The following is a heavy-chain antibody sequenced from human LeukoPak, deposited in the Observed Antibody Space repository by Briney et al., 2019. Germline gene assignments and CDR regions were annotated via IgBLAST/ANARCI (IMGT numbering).Heavy chain of an antibody. CDR2: ISYDGSNK. CDR3: ARAPWFGEPYFDY. Sequence: GGSLRLSCVAAGFSFNSYVMYWVRQAPGKGLEWVAVISYDGSNKYYADSVKGRFTISRDNSKNTLYLQMNSLRAEDTAVYYCARAPWFGEPYFDYWGQGTLVTVSS. CDR1: GFSFNSYV. V-gene: IGHV3-30*19. D-gene: IGHD3-10*01. J-gene: IGHJ4*02.